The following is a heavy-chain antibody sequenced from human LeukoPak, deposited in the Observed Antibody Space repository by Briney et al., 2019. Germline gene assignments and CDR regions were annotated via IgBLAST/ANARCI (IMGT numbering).Heavy chain of an antibody. CDR1: GGSISSGGYY. CDR2: MSHSGSA. V-gene: IGHV4-39*01. D-gene: IGHD3-10*01. CDR3: ARRSLREAYNRFDP. Sequence: PSQTLSLTCTVSGGSISSGGYYWSWIRQHPGKGLEWIGSMSHSGSAFYNPSLKSRVSISVDTSKNQFSLRVTSVTAADTALYYCARRSLREAYNRFDPWGQGTLVTVSS. J-gene: IGHJ5*02.